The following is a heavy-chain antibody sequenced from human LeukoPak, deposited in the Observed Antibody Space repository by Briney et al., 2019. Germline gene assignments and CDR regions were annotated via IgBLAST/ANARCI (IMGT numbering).Heavy chain of an antibody. CDR2: TYYRSKWYT. Sequence: SQTLSLTCAISGDSVSSNNAAWNWIRQSPSRGLEWLGRTYYRSKWYTDYAVSVSSRITINPDASKNQFSLQLNSVTPEDTAVYYCARGEAASLAYWGQGTLVTVSS. D-gene: IGHD6-13*01. V-gene: IGHV6-1*01. CDR1: GDSVSSNNAA. J-gene: IGHJ4*02. CDR3: ARGEAASLAY.